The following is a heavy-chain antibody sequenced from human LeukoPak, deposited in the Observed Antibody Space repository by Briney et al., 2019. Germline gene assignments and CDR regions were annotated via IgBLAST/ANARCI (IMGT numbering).Heavy chain of an antibody. CDR2: IYYSGST. V-gene: IGHV4-59*12. Sequence: PSETLSLTCTVSGGSISSYYWSWIRQPPGKGLEWIGYIYYSGSTNYNPSLKSRVTISVDTSKNQFSLKLSSVTAADTAVYYCARDAARPSSPSVSTTWGQGTLVTVSS. D-gene: IGHD6-6*01. CDR1: GGSISSYY. J-gene: IGHJ4*02. CDR3: ARDAARPSSPSVSTT.